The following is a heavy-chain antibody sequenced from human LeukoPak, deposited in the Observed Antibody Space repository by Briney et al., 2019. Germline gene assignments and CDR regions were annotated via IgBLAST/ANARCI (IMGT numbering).Heavy chain of an antibody. Sequence: SETLSLTCTASGGSISSSSYYWGWIRQPPGKGLEWIGSIYYSGSTYYNPSLKSRVTISVDTSKNQFSLKLSSVTAADTAVYYCARVVVAATLHWFDPWGQGTLVTVSS. J-gene: IGHJ5*02. CDR3: ARVVVAATLHWFDP. V-gene: IGHV4-39*01. CDR1: GGSISSSSYY. D-gene: IGHD2-15*01. CDR2: IYYSGST.